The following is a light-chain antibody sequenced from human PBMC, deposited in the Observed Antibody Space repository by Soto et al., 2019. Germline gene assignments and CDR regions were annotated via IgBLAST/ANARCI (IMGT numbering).Light chain of an antibody. CDR3: QSYDPTLNVV. CDR2: ANN. Sequence: QSVLTQPPSVSGAPGRTVTISCTGSNSNVGGGYDVHWYQQLPGSAPKLLIYANNNRPSGVPDRFSGSKSGTSASLAITGLQAEDEADYYCQSYDPTLNVVFGGGTKVTVL. V-gene: IGLV1-40*01. CDR1: NSNVGGGYD. J-gene: IGLJ2*01.